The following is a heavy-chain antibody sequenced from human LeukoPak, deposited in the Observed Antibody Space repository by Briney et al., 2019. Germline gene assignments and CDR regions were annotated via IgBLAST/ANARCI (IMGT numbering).Heavy chain of an antibody. Sequence: PSETLSLTCTVSGGSISSYYWSWIRQPPGKGLEWSGDIYYSGSTNYNPSLKSRVTISVDTSKNQFSLKLSSVTAAVTAVYYCARGEMDCSSTSCYVYYFDYWGQGTLVTVSS. J-gene: IGHJ4*02. CDR3: ARGEMDCSSTSCYVYYFDY. CDR2: IYYSGST. CDR1: GGSISSYY. D-gene: IGHD2-2*01. V-gene: IGHV4-59*01.